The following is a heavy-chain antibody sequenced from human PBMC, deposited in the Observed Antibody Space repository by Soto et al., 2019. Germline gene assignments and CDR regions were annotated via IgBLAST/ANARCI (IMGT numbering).Heavy chain of an antibody. D-gene: IGHD1-26*01. Sequence: SETLSLTCTVSGGSLNSSSHHWSWIRQPPGKGLEWIGYIHYFGSTKYNPSLESRVVISVDTSKNQFSLKVPSVTAADTAIYFCARGGSYVGFDSWGQGARVTSPQ. CDR3: ARGGSYVGFDS. CDR2: IHYFGST. V-gene: IGHV4-61*01. CDR1: GGSLNSSSHH. J-gene: IGHJ4*02.